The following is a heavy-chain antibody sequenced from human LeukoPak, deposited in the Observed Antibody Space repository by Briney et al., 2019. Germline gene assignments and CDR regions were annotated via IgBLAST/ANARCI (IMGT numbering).Heavy chain of an antibody. J-gene: IGHJ6*02. V-gene: IGHV4-34*01. Sequence: SETLSLTCAVYGGSFSGYYWSWIRQPPGKGLEWIGEINHSGSTNYNPSLKSRVTISVDTSKNQFSLKLSSVTAADTAVYYCARRGRYYYYGKDVWGQGTTVTVSS. CDR1: GGSFSGYY. D-gene: IGHD3-10*01. CDR3: ARRGRYYYYGKDV. CDR2: INHSGST.